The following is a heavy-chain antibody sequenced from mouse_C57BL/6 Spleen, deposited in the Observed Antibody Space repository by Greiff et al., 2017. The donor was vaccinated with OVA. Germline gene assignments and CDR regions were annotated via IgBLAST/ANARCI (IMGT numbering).Heavy chain of an antibody. D-gene: IGHD2-3*01. CDR1: GYAFTNYL. CDR3: ARGTSYDYAMDY. CDR2: INPGSGGT. J-gene: IGHJ4*01. Sequence: VQGVESGAELVRPGTSVKVSCKASGYAFTNYLIEWVKQRPGQGLEWIGVINPGSGGTNYNEKFKGKATLTADKSSSTAYMQLSSLTSEDSAVYFCARGTSYDYAMDYWGQGTSVTVSS. V-gene: IGHV1-54*01.